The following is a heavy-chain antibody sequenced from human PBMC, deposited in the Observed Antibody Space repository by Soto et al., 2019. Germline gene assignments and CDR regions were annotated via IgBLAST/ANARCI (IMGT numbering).Heavy chain of an antibody. Sequence: VQLVESGGGLVQPGGSLRLSCAASGFTISGYAMNWVRQAPGRGLEWVSYISSSSTNIHYADSVRGRFTISRDNAKNSLYLQMNSLRDEDTAVYRCARDLSWGSKWYYYMDVWGKGTTVTVSS. D-gene: IGHD3-16*01. CDR3: ARDLSWGSKWYYYMDV. V-gene: IGHV3-48*02. CDR1: GFTISGYA. J-gene: IGHJ6*03. CDR2: ISSSSTNI.